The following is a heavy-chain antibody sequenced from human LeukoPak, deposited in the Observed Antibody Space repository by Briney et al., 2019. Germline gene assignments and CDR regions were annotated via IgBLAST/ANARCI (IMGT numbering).Heavy chain of an antibody. Sequence: SQTLSLTCTVSGGSISSGDYYWSWVRQPPGKGLEWIGYIYYSGSAYYNPSLKTRVTMSVDTSKNQFSLKLSSVTAADTAVYYCAHGGTVTTDYYYYGMDVWGQGTTVTVSS. CDR2: IYYSGSA. V-gene: IGHV4-30-4*01. CDR1: GGSISSGDYY. D-gene: IGHD4-17*01. J-gene: IGHJ6*02. CDR3: AHGGTVTTDYYYYGMDV.